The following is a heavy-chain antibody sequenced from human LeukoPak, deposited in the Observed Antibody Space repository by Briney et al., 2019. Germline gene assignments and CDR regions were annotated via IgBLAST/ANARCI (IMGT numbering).Heavy chain of an antibody. CDR3: ARTRYCSSTSCNIFDY. J-gene: IGHJ4*02. V-gene: IGHV2-70*04. Sequence: SGPALVKPTQTLTLTCTFSGFSLSTSGMRVSWIRQPPGKALEWLARIDWDDDKFYSTSLKTRLTISKDTSKNHVVLTITNMDPVDTATYYCARTRYCSSTSCNIFDYWGQGTLVTVSS. D-gene: IGHD2-2*02. CDR2: IDWDDDK. CDR1: GFSLSTSGMR.